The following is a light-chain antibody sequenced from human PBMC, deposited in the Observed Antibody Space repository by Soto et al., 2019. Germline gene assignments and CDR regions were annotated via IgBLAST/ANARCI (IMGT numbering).Light chain of an antibody. V-gene: IGLV1-44*01. CDR3: AAWDDSLNVRL. CDR1: SSNIGSYT. CDR2: SNN. J-gene: IGLJ7*01. Sequence: QSALTQPPSASGTPGQRVIISCPASSSNIGSYTINWYQQLPGTAPKLLIYSNNQRPSGVPDRFSGSKSGTAASLAISGLQSEDEADYYCAAWDDSLNVRLFGGGTQLTVX.